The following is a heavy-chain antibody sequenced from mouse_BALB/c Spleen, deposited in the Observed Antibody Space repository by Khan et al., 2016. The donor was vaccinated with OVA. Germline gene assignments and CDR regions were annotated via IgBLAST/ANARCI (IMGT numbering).Heavy chain of an antibody. V-gene: IGHV3-2*02. CDR1: GYSITSDYA. D-gene: IGHD1-1*01. J-gene: IGHJ2*01. CDR2: ISYSGNT. CDR3: RRIYGGDFDY. Sequence: EVQLQESGPGLVKPSQSLSLTCTVTGYSITSDYAWNWIRQFPGNKLEWMGHISYSGNTKYNPYLKSRISFTRDTSKNPFFLQLNSVTTEDTATYYCRRIYGGDFDYWGQGTTLTVAS.